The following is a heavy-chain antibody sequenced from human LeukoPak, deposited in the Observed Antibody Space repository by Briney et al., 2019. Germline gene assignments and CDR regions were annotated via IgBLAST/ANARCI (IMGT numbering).Heavy chain of an antibody. CDR1: GFHFSSHG. Sequence: GGSLRLSCAASGFHFSSHGMNWVRPAPGKGLEWVSGISPSGDITYYADSAMGRFTISRDNRKSTVSLQMNSLRPEDTALYYCVRDLDWGAFDVWGQGTMVTVSS. D-gene: IGHD3/OR15-3a*01. CDR3: VRDLDWGAFDV. J-gene: IGHJ3*01. V-gene: IGHV3-23*01. CDR2: ISPSGDIT.